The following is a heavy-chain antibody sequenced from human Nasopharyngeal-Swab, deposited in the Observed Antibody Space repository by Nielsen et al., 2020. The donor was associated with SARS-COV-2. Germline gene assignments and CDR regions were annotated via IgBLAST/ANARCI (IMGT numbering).Heavy chain of an antibody. V-gene: IGHV1-18*01. D-gene: IGHD2-2*01. CDR3: ARDRRGGYCSSTSCYGNDY. CDR2: ISAYNGNT. Sequence: VRQMPGKGLEWMGWISAYNGNTNYAQKLQGRVTMTTDTSTSTAYMELRSLRSDDTAVYYCARDRRGGYCSSTSCYGNDYWGQGTLVTVSS. J-gene: IGHJ4*02.